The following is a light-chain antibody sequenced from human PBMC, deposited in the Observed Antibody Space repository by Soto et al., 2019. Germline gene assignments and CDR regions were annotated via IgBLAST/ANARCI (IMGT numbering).Light chain of an antibody. J-gene: IGKJ2*01. CDR3: QHYNSYSET. V-gene: IGKV1-5*01. CDR1: QSISSW. CDR2: DAS. Sequence: DIQMTQSPSTMSASVGDRVTITCRASQSISSWLAWYQQKPGKAPKLLIYDASSLESGVPSRFSGSGSGTEFTLTISSLQHDDFATYYCQHYNSYSETCGQGTKLEIK.